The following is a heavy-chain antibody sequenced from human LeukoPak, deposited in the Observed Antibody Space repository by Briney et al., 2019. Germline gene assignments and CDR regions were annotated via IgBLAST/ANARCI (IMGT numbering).Heavy chain of an antibody. D-gene: IGHD5-24*01. CDR1: GYTLTELS. CDR3: ARVKREDGYNDESFDY. J-gene: IGHJ4*02. Sequence: ASVKVSCKVSGYTLTELSMHWVRQAPGKGLEWMGGFDPEDGETIYAQKFQGRVTMTEDTSTDTAYMGLSSLRSEDTAVYYCARVKREDGYNDESFDYWGQGTLVTVSS. V-gene: IGHV1-24*01. CDR2: FDPEDGET.